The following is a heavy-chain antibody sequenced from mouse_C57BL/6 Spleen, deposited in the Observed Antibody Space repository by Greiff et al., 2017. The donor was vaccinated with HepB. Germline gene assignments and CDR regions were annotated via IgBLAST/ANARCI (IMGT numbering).Heavy chain of an antibody. CDR3: ARRGWTYYAMDY. Sequence: VQLQQSGAELVRPGSSVKLSCKASGYTFTSYWMEWVKQRPGQGLEWIGNIYPSDSETHYNQKFKDKATLTVDKSSSTAYMQLSSLTSEDAAVYSCARRGWTYYAMDYWGQGTSVTVSS. CDR1: GYTFTSYW. CDR2: IYPSDSET. J-gene: IGHJ4*01. V-gene: IGHV1-61*01. D-gene: IGHD3-3*01.